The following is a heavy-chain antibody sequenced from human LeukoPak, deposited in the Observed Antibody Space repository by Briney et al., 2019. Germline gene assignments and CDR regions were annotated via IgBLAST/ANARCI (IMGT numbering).Heavy chain of an antibody. J-gene: IGHJ4*02. D-gene: IGHD4-17*01. Sequence: GESLKISCKGSGYSFTSYWIGWVRQMPGKGLEWMGIIYPGDSDTRYSPSFQGQVTISADKSISTAYLQWSSLKASDTAMYYCARQALIYGDYGSFGYWGQGTLVTVSS. CDR3: ARQALIYGDYGSFGY. V-gene: IGHV5-51*01. CDR2: IYPGDSDT. CDR1: GYSFTSYW.